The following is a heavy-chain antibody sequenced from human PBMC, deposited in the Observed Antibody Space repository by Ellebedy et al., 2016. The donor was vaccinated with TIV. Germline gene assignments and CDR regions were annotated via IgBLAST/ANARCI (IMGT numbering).Heavy chain of an antibody. J-gene: IGHJ4*02. CDR1: GGSISSTSYH. Sequence: MPSETLSLTCSVSGGSISSTSYHWGWIRQPPGKGLEWVGSISYNGITNYNPSLESRVSASIDTSRSQFSLQVSSVTAADMAVYYCARQMTAVTTPRRDYFDRWGQGTLVTVSS. CDR3: ARQMTAVTTPRRDYFDR. D-gene: IGHD4-17*01. V-gene: IGHV4-39*01. CDR2: ISYNGIT.